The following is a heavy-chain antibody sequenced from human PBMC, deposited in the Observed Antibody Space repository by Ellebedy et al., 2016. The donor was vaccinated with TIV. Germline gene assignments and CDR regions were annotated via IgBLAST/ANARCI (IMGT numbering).Heavy chain of an antibody. V-gene: IGHV3-74*01. Sequence: GGSLRLSCVASGFTFSSYWMHWVRQVPGKGLVWVSLITGDGSGTAYADSVKGRFTVSRDNAKNTLYLQMNSLRAEDTAVYYCARPPPNTGGDAFDIWGQGTIVTVSS. CDR1: GFTFSSYW. CDR3: ARPPPNTGGDAFDI. J-gene: IGHJ3*02. CDR2: ITGDGSGT. D-gene: IGHD7-27*01.